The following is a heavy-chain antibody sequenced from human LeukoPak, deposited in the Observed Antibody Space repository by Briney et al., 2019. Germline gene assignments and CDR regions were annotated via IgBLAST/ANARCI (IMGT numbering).Heavy chain of an antibody. CDR1: GFTFSSYA. CDR2: ISGSGGRT. J-gene: IGHJ3*02. D-gene: IGHD3-22*01. CDR3: AKPVGYYYDSSGYPDAFDI. Sequence: PGGSLRLSCAASGFTFSSYAMSWVRQAPGKGLEWVSAISGSGGRTYYADSVKGRFTISRDNSKNTLYLQMNSLRAEDTAVYYCAKPVGYYYDSSGYPDAFDIWGQGTMVTVSS. V-gene: IGHV3-23*01.